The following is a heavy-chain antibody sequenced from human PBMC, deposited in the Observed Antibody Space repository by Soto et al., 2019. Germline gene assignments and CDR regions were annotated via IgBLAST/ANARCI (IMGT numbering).Heavy chain of an antibody. J-gene: IGHJ4*02. CDR2: ISATGGGT. D-gene: IGHD3-16*01. Sequence: GGSLRLSCAASGFKFSNYAMSWVRQAPGKGLEWVSLISATGGGTYYADSVKGRFTISRDNSHNTLYLQVHSLTAEDKAVYYCAKDRRDGGNSAFYFDFWGQGAQVTVSS. CDR1: GFKFSNYA. V-gene: IGHV3-23*01. CDR3: AKDRRDGGNSAFYFDF.